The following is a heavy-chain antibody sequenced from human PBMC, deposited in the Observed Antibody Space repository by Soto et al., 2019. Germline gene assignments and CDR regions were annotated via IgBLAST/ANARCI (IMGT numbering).Heavy chain of an antibody. J-gene: IGHJ4*02. CDR2: ISYGGNNK. D-gene: IGHD3-22*01. CDR1: GFTFSTSV. Sequence: PGGSLRLSCVASGFTFSTSVMHWVRQAPGKGLEWMAIISYGGNNKYYADSVKGRFTISRDISESTLYLQMNSLRNEDTAVYYCAREEFEDGRGLLDHWGQGTLVIVSS. V-gene: IGHV3-30-3*01. CDR3: AREEFEDGRGLLDH.